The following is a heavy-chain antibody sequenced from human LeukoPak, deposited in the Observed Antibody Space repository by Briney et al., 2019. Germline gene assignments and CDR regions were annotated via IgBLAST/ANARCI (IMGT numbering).Heavy chain of an antibody. CDR2: ISWNSGSI. J-gene: IGHJ3*02. V-gene: IGHV3-9*01. Sequence: PGGSLRLSCAASGFTFDDYAMHWVRQAPGKGLGWVPGISWNSGSIGYADSVKGRFTISRDNAKNSLYLQMNSLRAEDTALYYCAKGYMTTVTPNAFDIWGQGTMVTVSS. D-gene: IGHD4-17*01. CDR3: AKGYMTTVTPNAFDI. CDR1: GFTFDDYA.